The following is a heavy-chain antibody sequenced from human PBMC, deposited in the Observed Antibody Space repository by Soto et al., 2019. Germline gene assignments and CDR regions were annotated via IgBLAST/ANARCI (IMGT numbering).Heavy chain of an antibody. J-gene: IGHJ6*02. Sequence: GESLKISCEASGYSFTNYWINWVRQMPGKGLEWMGRIDPTDSHPNYSPSFQGHVTVSVDRSISTAYLQWSSLKASDSAVYYCDRGCSTLPLDVWGPGTPLTV. D-gene: IGHD6-13*01. V-gene: IGHV5-10-1*01. CDR3: DRGCSTLPLDV. CDR1: GYSFTNYW. CDR2: IDPTDSHP.